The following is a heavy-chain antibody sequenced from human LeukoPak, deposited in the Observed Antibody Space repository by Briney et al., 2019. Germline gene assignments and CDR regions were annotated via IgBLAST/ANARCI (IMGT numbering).Heavy chain of an antibody. D-gene: IGHD6-19*01. CDR1: GFTFSKYW. CDR2: INTDGTVT. Sequence: GGSLRLSCAASGFTFSKYWMLWVRQAPGEGLESVSRINTDGTVTTYADSVKGRFTVSRDNADNTMFLQMNSVRDEDTAVYYCATKQWLAPPPDSWGQGTPVTVSS. V-gene: IGHV3-74*01. CDR3: ATKQWLAPPPDS. J-gene: IGHJ4*02.